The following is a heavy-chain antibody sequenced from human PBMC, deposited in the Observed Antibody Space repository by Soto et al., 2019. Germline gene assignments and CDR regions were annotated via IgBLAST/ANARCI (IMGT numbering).Heavy chain of an antibody. J-gene: IGHJ4*02. Sequence: QVQLQESGPGLVKPSQTLSLTCTVSGGSISSGDYYWSWIRQPPGKGLEWIGYIYYSGSTYYNPSPRRRVTXSXDXTKNQFTLKLSSVTAADTAVYYCARVGGFGATTIDYWGQGTLVTVSS. V-gene: IGHV4-30-4*01. CDR1: GGSISSGDYY. CDR2: IYYSGST. D-gene: IGHD3-10*01. CDR3: ARVGGFGATTIDY.